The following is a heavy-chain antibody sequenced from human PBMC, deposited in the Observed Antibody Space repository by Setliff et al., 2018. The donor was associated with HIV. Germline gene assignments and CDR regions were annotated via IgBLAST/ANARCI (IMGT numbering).Heavy chain of an antibody. CDR3: ANGVCDQ. V-gene: IGHV3-48*04. CDR2: IGSSNHGI. Sequence: GGSLRLSCAASGFNFKTYGMTWVRQAPGKGLDWVAHIGSSNHGIHYTASVQGRFTVSRDNANNLLFLQMNNLRAEDTAVYYCANGVCDQWGQGTPVTVSS. D-gene: IGHD4-17*01. J-gene: IGHJ5*02. CDR1: GFNFKTYG.